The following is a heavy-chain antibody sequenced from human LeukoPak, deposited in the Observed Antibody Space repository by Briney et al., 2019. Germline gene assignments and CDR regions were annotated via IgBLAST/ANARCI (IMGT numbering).Heavy chain of an antibody. Sequence: GGSLRLSCAASGFTISSYAVSWVRQAPGKGLAWVSAISGSGGSTYYADSVKGRFTISRDNAKNSLYLQMNSPRAEDTAVYYCARTGVTTVTTYFFDFWGQGTLVTVSS. D-gene: IGHD4-17*01. CDR2: ISGSGGST. CDR3: ARTGVTTVTTYFFDF. V-gene: IGHV3-23*01. CDR1: GFTISSYA. J-gene: IGHJ4*02.